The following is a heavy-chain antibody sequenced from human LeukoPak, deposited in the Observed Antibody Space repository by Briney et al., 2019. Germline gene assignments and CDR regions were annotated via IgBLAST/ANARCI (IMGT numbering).Heavy chain of an antibody. V-gene: IGHV3-74*01. CDR3: ARAYCSSNSCPGASDI. CDR1: GFTFSSYW. D-gene: IGHD2-2*01. CDR2: ISGDGNDI. J-gene: IGHJ3*02. Sequence: GGSLRLSCAASGFTFSSYWMHWVRQAPGKGLVWVSRISGDGNDISYAESMKGRFTISRDNAKNTAYLQMNSLRAEDTAVYYCARAYCSSNSCPGASDIWGQGTMVTVSS.